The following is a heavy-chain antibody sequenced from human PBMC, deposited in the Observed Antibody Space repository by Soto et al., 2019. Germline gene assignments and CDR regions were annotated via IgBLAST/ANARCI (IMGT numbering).Heavy chain of an antibody. V-gene: IGHV4-31*03. J-gene: IGHJ4*02. CDR1: GGSISSDSYY. CDR2: IYYSGTT. CDR3: AKGTIHYFDY. Sequence: QVQLQESGPRLVKPSQTLSLTCTVSGGSISSDSYYWTWIRQHPGKGLEWIGYIYYSGTTHHNPSLKSRVTISVDMSKNQFSLRLSSVTAADTAVYYCAKGTIHYFDYWGQGTLVTVSA.